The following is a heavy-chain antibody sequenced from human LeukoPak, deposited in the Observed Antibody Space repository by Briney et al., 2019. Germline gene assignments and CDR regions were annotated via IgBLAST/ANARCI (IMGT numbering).Heavy chain of an antibody. V-gene: IGHV1-2*02. CDR1: GYTFTGYY. D-gene: IGHD5-12*01. J-gene: IGHJ4*02. CDR2: INPNSGGT. CDR3: ARALRRGYSGYDGGVGY. Sequence: ASVKVSCKASGYTFTGYYMHWVRQAPGQGLEWMGWINPNSGGTNYAQKFQGRVTMTRDTSISTAYMELSGLRSDDTAVYYCARALRRGYSGYDGGVGYWGQGTLVTVSS.